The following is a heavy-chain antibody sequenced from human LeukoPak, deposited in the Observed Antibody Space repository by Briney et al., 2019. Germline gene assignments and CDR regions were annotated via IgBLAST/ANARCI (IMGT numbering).Heavy chain of an antibody. V-gene: IGHV4-59*08. CDR3: ARQPLRISVFGDFDL. J-gene: IGHJ2*01. Sequence: PSDTPSLTCTVSGGSISGYYWSWLRQPPGKGLEWIGWRHYSGNTNYNPSLKSRATVSVDASKNQCSLTLSSVTAADTAVYYCARQPLRISVFGDFDLWGRGTLVTVSS. CDR2: RHYSGNT. D-gene: IGHD3-3*01. CDR1: GGSISGYY.